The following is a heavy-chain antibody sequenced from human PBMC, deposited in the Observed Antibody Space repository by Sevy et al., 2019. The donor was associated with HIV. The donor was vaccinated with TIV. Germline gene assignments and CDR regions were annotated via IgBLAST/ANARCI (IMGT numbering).Heavy chain of an antibody. CDR1: GFTFSSYA. Sequence: GGSLRLSCAASGFTFSSYAMHWVRQAPGKGLEWVAIISYDGNNKYYADSMKGRFTISRDNAKNSLFLQMNSLRAEDTAVYYCAREDYSNYYFYAMDVWGQGTTVTVSS. J-gene: IGHJ6*02. V-gene: IGHV3-30*04. D-gene: IGHD4-4*01. CDR2: ISYDGNNK. CDR3: AREDYSNYYFYAMDV.